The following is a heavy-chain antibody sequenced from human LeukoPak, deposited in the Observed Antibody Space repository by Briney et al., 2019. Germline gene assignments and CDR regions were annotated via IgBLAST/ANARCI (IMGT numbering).Heavy chain of an antibody. Sequence: SQTLSLTCTVSGGSISSGDSYWSWIRQPPGEGLEWIGYVSYSGSTYYNPSHKSRLTISMDTSNNQFSLNLRSVTAADTAVYYCARGYYMDVWGKGTTVTVSS. V-gene: IGHV4-30-4*08. CDR1: GGSISSGDSY. CDR2: VSYSGST. CDR3: ARGYYMDV. J-gene: IGHJ6*03.